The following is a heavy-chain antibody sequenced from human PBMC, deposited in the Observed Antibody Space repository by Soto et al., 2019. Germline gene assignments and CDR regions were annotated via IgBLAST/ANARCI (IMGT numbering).Heavy chain of an antibody. J-gene: IGHJ1*01. CDR3: ASSDCSSTSCYGSGHYFQH. CDR1: GGSISSGGYY. V-gene: IGHV4-31*03. Sequence: QVRLQESGPGLVKPSQTLSLTCTVSGGSISSGGYYWSWIRQHPGKGLEWIGYIYYSGSTYYNPSLKSRVTISVDTSKNQFSLKLSSVTAADTAVYYCASSDCSSTSCYGSGHYFQHWGQGTLVTVSS. CDR2: IYYSGST. D-gene: IGHD2-2*01.